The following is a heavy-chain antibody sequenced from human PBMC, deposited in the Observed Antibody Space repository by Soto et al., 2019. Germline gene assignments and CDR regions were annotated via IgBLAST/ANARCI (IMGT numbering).Heavy chain of an antibody. CDR2: SRDKGNSYST. Sequence: EVQLVESGGGLVQPGGSLRLSCAGSGFIFSDYYIDWVRQAPGKGLEWVGRSRDKGNSYSTDYAASVKGGFTVSRDASKNSLYLQMNSLKTEDTALYYCTRSITGTTSFDYWGQGTLVTVSS. D-gene: IGHD1-7*01. V-gene: IGHV3-72*01. J-gene: IGHJ4*02. CDR1: GFIFSDYY. CDR3: TRSITGTTSFDY.